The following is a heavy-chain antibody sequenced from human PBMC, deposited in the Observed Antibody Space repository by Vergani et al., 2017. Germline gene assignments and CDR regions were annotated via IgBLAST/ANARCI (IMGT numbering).Heavy chain of an antibody. Sequence: QVQLVQSGAEVKKPGASVKVSCKASGYTFTSYDINWVRQATGQGLEWMGWMNPNSGNTGYAQKFQGRVTITRYTSISTAYMELSSLRSEDTAVYYCARGLYYYGSGSYYEGVYYYYGMDVWGQGTTVTVSS. D-gene: IGHD3-10*01. CDR1: GYTFTSYD. CDR3: ARGLYYYGSGSYYEGVYYYYGMDV. V-gene: IGHV1-8*03. J-gene: IGHJ6*02. CDR2: MNPNSGNT.